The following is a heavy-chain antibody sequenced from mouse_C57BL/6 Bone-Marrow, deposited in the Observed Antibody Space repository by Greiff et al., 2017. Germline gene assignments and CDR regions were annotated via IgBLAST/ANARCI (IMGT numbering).Heavy chain of an antibody. CDR3: ARAYDYDDYTMDN. CDR1: GYTFTNYW. V-gene: IGHV1-64*01. D-gene: IGHD2-4*01. CDR2: MHPNGGST. Sequence: QVQLQQPGAELVKPGASVKLSCKASGYTFTNYWMHWVKQRPGQGLEWIGMMHPNGGSTDYNEKFKSEATLSVDKSSRTAYMELSSLTSEDSAVYDCARAYDYDDYTMDNWGQGTSVTVSS. J-gene: IGHJ4*01.